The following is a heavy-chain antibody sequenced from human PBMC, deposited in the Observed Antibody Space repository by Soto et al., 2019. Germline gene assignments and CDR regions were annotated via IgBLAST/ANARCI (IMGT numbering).Heavy chain of an antibody. CDR3: ARCVGAVPGSN. CDR2: IRGDGSEN. V-gene: IGHV3-7*05. D-gene: IGHD6-19*01. J-gene: IGHJ4*02. CDR1: GFTFSDYW. Sequence: EVQLVESGGGLVQPGGSLRLSCAASGFTFSDYWMSWVRQAPGKGPEWVANIRGDGSENYYADSVKGRFTISRENAKSTLFLQMNSLRAEDTAVYYCARCVGAVPGSNWGQGTLGTDSP.